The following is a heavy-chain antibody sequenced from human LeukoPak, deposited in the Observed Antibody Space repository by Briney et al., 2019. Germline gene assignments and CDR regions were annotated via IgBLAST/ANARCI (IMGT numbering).Heavy chain of an antibody. V-gene: IGHV4-34*12. J-gene: IGHJ4*02. CDR1: GGSFSGYY. CDR2: IIHSGST. D-gene: IGHD3-22*01. CDR3: ARYSRDYYDSSGSIDY. Sequence: SETLSLTCGVYGGSFSGYYWTWIRQSPGMGLEWIGEIIHSGSTNYNPSLTSRVTISVDTSKNQFSLELSSVTAADTAVYYCARYSRDYYDSSGSIDYWGQGTLVTVSS.